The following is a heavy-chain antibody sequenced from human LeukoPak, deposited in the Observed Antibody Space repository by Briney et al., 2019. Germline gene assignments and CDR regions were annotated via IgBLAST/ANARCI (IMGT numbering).Heavy chain of an antibody. Sequence: PGGSLRLSCAASAFTLSSYSMNWVRQAPGKGMEWVSSISSSISYICYADSVKGLFTISRDNAKNSLYLQMNSLRAEDTAVYYCARDEAVGWNDYWGQGTLVTVSS. CDR2: ISSSISYI. CDR3: ARDEAVGWNDY. D-gene: IGHD1-1*01. CDR1: AFTLSSYS. J-gene: IGHJ4*02. V-gene: IGHV3-21*01.